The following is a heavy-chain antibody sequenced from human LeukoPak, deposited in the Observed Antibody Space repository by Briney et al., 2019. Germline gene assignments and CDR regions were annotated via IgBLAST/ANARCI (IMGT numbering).Heavy chain of an antibody. Sequence: SETLSLTCAVSGYSISSGYYWGWIRQPPGKGLEWIGSIYHSGSTYYNPSLKSRVTISVDSSKNQFSLKLSSVTAADTAVYYCARHYYDSSGYLVDYWGQGTLVTVSS. CDR2: IYHSGST. V-gene: IGHV4-38-2*01. CDR3: ARHYYDSSGYLVDY. D-gene: IGHD3-22*01. CDR1: GYSISSGYY. J-gene: IGHJ4*02.